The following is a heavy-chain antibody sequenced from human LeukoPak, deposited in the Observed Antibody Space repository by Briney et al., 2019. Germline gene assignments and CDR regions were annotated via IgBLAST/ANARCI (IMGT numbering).Heavy chain of an antibody. CDR2: ISGSGGST. J-gene: IGHJ4*02. Sequence: GGSLRLSCAASGFTFSGYAMSWVRQAPGKGLEWVSTISGSGGSTYYADSVKGRFTISRDNSKNTLFLQMNSLRAEDTAVYYCVATVTILDYWGQGTLVTVSS. V-gene: IGHV3-23*01. CDR3: VATVTILDY. D-gene: IGHD4-17*01. CDR1: GFTFSGYA.